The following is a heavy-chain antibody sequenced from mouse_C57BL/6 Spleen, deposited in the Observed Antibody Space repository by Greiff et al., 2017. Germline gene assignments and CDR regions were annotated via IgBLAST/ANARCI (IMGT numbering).Heavy chain of an antibody. CDR3: AISDMITYLMDY. Sequence: QVQLQQSGAELVKPGASVKVSCKASGYTFTSYWMHWVKQRPGQGLEWIGRIHPSDSDTNYNQKFKGKATLTVDKSSSTAYMPLSSLTSEDSAVYYCAISDMITYLMDYWGQGTSVTVSS. CDR2: IHPSDSDT. CDR1: GYTFTSYW. V-gene: IGHV1-74*01. J-gene: IGHJ4*01. D-gene: IGHD2-4*01.